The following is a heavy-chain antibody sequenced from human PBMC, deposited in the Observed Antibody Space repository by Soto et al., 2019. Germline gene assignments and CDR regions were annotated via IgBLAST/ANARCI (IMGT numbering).Heavy chain of an antibody. V-gene: IGHV3-23*01. CDR2: ISGSGGST. J-gene: IGHJ3*02. CDR3: ANSGRITIFRVVIIIEDAFDI. D-gene: IGHD3-3*01. CDR1: GFTFSSYA. Sequence: GGSLRLSCAASGFTFSSYAMSWVRQAPGKGLEWVSAISGSGGSTYYADSVKGRFTISRDNSKNTLYLQMNSLRAEDTAVYYCANSGRITIFRVVIIIEDAFDIWGQGTMVTVSS.